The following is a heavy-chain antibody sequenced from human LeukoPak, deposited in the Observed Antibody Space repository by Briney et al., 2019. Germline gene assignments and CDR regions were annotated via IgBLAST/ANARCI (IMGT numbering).Heavy chain of an antibody. CDR1: GGSISSYY. V-gene: IGHV4-59*08. CDR3: ARSDAVAGTLVPY. D-gene: IGHD6-19*01. Sequence: SETLSLTCTVSGGSISSYYWSWIRQPPGKGLEWIGYIYYSGSTNYNPSLKSRVTISVDTSKNQFSLKLSSVTAADTAVYYCARSDAVAGTLVPYWGQGTLVTVSS. J-gene: IGHJ4*02. CDR2: IYYSGST.